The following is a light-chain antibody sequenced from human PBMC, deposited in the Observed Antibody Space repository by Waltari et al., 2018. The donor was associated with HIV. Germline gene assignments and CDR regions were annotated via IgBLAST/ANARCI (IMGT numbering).Light chain of an antibody. Sequence: SYELTQPPSVSVSPGQTAGTTCPGDVLSKQFVSWYHQKTGQAPSLLIYKDSQRPSGVPERFAVSTSGTTVTLTITGVLAEDEAEYYCQSADKNIKSVVFGGGTKLTVL. V-gene: IGLV3-25*03. J-gene: IGLJ2*01. CDR1: VLSKQF. CDR2: KDS. CDR3: QSADKNIKSVV.